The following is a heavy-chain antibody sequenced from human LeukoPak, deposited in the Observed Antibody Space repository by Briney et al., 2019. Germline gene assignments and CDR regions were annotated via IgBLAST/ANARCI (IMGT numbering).Heavy chain of an antibody. CDR2: MSPNSGDT. Sequence: GASVKVSCKASGYTFTSHDINWVRQATGQGLEWMGWMSPNSGDTGYAQKFQGRVTMTSDSSISTAYMELSSLRSEDTAIYYCVRTPPNWGFDYWGQGTLLTVSS. CDR1: GYTFTSHD. D-gene: IGHD7-27*01. J-gene: IGHJ4*02. V-gene: IGHV1-8*01. CDR3: VRTPPNWGFDY.